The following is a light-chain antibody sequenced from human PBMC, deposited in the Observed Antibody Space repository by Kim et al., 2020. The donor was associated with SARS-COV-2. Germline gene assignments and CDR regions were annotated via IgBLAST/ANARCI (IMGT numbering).Light chain of an antibody. CDR1: SSDVGLYNY. V-gene: IGLV2-11*01. CDR2: DVT. J-gene: IGLJ1*01. Sequence: QYALTQPRSVSGSPGQSVTISCTGTSSDVGLYNYVSWYQQHPGKAPKLMIYDVTERPSGVPDRFSASKSGNTASLTISGLQAEDEADYYCCSYAGSPPYVFGTGTKVTVL. CDR3: CSYAGSPPYV.